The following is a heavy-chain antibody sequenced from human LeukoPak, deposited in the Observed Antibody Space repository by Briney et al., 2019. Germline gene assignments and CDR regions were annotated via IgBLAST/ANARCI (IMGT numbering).Heavy chain of an antibody. CDR1: GFTFSRNW. J-gene: IGHJ4*02. Sequence: PGGSLRLSCAASGFTFSRNWMHWVRQAPGKGLVWVSRITGDGSDTSYADSVKGRFTISRDNAKNTLYLQMSSLRAEDTAVYYCVVQGWVFRAPTQYYFDYWGQGTLVTVSS. D-gene: IGHD1-1*01. CDR2: ITGDGSDT. CDR3: VVQGWVFRAPTQYYFDY. V-gene: IGHV3-74*01.